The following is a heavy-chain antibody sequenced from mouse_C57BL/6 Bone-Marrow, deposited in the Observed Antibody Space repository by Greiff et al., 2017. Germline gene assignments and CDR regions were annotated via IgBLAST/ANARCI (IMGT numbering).Heavy chain of an antibody. V-gene: IGHV14-2*01. J-gene: IGHJ2*01. CDR2: SDPEDGET. Sequence: VQLQQSGAELVKPGASVKLSCTASGFNIKDYYMHWVKQRTEQGLEWIGRSDPEDGETKYAPQFQGKATITADTSSNTAYLQLSSLTSEDTAVYYCARSRLLRFDYWGQGTTLTVSS. CDR3: ARSRLLRFDY. CDR1: GFNIKDYY. D-gene: IGHD3-2*02.